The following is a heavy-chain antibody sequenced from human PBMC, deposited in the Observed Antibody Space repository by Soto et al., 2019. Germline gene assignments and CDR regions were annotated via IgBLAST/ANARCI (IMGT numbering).Heavy chain of an antibody. CDR1: GYTFTGYF. CDR2: INPNSGAT. CDR3: AREMQRGLDV. Sequence: GASVKVSCKASGYTFTGYFIHWVRQAPGQGLEWMGYINPNSGATKYAPRFQGRVTMTTDTSISTAYMELSRLTSDDTAVYYCAREMQRGLDVWGQGTTVTVSS. D-gene: IGHD2-15*01. J-gene: IGHJ6*02. V-gene: IGHV1-2*02.